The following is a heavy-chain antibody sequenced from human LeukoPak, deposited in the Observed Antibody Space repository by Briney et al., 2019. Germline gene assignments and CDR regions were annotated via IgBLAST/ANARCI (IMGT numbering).Heavy chain of an antibody. D-gene: IGHD5-12*01. J-gene: IGHJ4*02. CDR1: GFTVSTNY. CDR2: IYSGGGT. V-gene: IGHV3-66*01. CDR3: AKDRGVATITFDY. Sequence: GGSLRLSCAVSGFTVSTNYMSWVRQAPGKGLEWVSIIYSGGGTNYADSVKGRFTISRDNSKNTLYLQMNSLRAEDTAVYYCAKDRGVATITFDYWGQGTLVTVSS.